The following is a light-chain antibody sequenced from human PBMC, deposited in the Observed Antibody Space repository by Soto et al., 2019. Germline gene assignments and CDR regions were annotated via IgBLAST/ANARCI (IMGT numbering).Light chain of an antibody. CDR2: DAS. CDR3: QQRNNWPPTWT. Sequence: EIVLTQSPATLSLSPGERATLSCRASQNIGSYLAWYQQKPGQAPRLLIHDASTRATGIPARFSGSGSGTDFTLTISILESEDFAVYYCQQRNNWPPTWTFGQGTKVEIK. CDR1: QNIGSY. V-gene: IGKV3-11*01. J-gene: IGKJ1*01.